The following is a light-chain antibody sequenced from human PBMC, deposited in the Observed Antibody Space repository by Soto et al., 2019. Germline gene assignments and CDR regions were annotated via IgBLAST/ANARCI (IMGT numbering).Light chain of an antibody. V-gene: IGKV3D-15*01. CDR1: QSVSSSH. Sequence: EIVLTQSPGTLSLSPGERATLSCRASQSVSSSHLAWYQQKPGQAPRLLMYDASTRATGIPDRFSGSGSGTEFTLTISSLQSEDFAVYYCQQYNNWLLTFGGGTKVEIK. CDR2: DAS. CDR3: QQYNNWLLT. J-gene: IGKJ4*01.